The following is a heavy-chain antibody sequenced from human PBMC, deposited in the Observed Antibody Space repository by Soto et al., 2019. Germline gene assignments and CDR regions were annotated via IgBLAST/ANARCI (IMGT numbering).Heavy chain of an antibody. D-gene: IGHD6-13*01. CDR3: ARDPRIAGAGARNWFDP. V-gene: IGHV1-3*01. J-gene: IGHJ5*02. CDR1: GYTFNSYA. Sequence: ASVKVSCKASGYTFNSYAMHWARQAPGQRLEWMGWINAGNGNTKYSQKFQGRVTITRDTSASTAYMELSSLRSEDTAVYYCARDPRIAGAGARNWFDPWGQGTLDPVSS. CDR2: INAGNGNT.